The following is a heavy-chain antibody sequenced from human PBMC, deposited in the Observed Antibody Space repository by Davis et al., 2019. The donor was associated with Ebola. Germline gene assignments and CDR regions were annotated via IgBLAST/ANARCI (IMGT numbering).Heavy chain of an antibody. Sequence: GESLKISCKGSGYNFTNYCIAWVRQMPGKGLELMGIIYPDDSDIRYSPSFQGPVTISVNKSSSNAYLLMSSLKASDTDMYYGGRLSQMLKIDYWGRGALVTVSS. CDR3: GRLSQMLKIDY. CDR2: IYPDDSDI. V-gene: IGHV5-51*01. J-gene: IGHJ4*02. D-gene: IGHD2-8*01. CDR1: GYNFTNYC.